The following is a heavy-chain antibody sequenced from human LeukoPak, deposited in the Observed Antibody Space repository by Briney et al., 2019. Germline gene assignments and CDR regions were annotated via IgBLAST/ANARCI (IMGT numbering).Heavy chain of an antibody. CDR2: IYYDGYP. D-gene: IGHD1-1*01. CDR3: ARAVQLERPPPLIGYYYMDV. V-gene: IGHV4-59*01. Sequence: SETLSLTCNVSGASLSSYFWSWIRQPPGKGLEWIGYIYYDGYPNYSPSLRSRITISVEKSKSQFSLNLRSVTAADTAVYYCARAVQLERPPPLIGYYYMDVWGKGTTVTVSS. J-gene: IGHJ6*03. CDR1: GASLSSYF.